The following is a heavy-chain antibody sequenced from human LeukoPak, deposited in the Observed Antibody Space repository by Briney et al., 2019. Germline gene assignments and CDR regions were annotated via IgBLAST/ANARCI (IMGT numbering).Heavy chain of an antibody. D-gene: IGHD6-25*01. J-gene: IGHJ5*02. CDR3: ARGGRGGPNWFDP. CDR1: GYTFTNYG. CDR2: ISAYNGNT. V-gene: IGHV1-18*01. Sequence: ASVKISCKASGYTFTNYGISWVRQAPGQGLEWMGWISAYNGNTNYAQKLQGRVTMTTDTSTSTAYMELRSLTSDDTAMYYCARGGRGGPNWFDPWGQGTLVTVSS.